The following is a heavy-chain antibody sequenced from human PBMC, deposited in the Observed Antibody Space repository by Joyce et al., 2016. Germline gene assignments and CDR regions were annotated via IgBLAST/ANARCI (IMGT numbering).Heavy chain of an antibody. Sequence: QVQLVQSGAEVKKPGASVKVSCKGSGYSFTSFGINWVRQAPGQGLEWMGWINTYNGNTNSAQTSQGRVTMSTDTSTSTAYMELTSLRSDDTAVYYCARGGDILLMVYAIDYWGQGTLVTVSS. CDR1: GYSFTSFG. J-gene: IGHJ4*02. CDR2: INTYNGNT. D-gene: IGHD2-8*01. V-gene: IGHV1-18*01. CDR3: ARGGDILLMVYAIDY.